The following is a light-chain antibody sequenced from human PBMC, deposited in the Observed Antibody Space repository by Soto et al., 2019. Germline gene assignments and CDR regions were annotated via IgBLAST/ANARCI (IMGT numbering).Light chain of an antibody. V-gene: IGLV2-14*01. J-gene: IGLJ2*01. CDR2: NVS. Sequence: QSVLTQPASVSGSPGQSIAISCSGTSSDVGGYDFVSWYQQHPGKAPKLIIYNVSNRPSGVSNRFSGSKSGNTASLTISGLQAEDEAVYHCNSYTSSTTPAVFGGGTKVTVL. CDR3: NSYTSSTTPAV. CDR1: SSDVGGYDF.